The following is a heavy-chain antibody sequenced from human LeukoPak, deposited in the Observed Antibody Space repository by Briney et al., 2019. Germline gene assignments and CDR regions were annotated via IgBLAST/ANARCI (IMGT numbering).Heavy chain of an antibody. D-gene: IGHD2-21*01. CDR3: ARDPPGERNY. CDR2: IYYSGST. CDR1: GGSVSSGNYY. J-gene: IGHJ4*02. V-gene: IGHV4-61*01. Sequence: NPSETLSLTCTVSGGSVSSGNYYWSWIRQPPGKGLEWIGYIYYSGSTNYNPSLKSRVTISVDTSKNQFSLKLGPVTAADTAVYYCARDPPGERNYWGQGTLVTVSS.